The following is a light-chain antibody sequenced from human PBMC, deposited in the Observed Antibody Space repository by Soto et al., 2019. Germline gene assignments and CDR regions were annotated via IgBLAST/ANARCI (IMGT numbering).Light chain of an antibody. Sequence: EIVLTQSPATLSLSPGERATLSCRASQSIRSSLAWYQQRPGQAPRLLIYDASNRATGIPARFSGSGSGTDFTLTISSLEPEDFAAYYCQQRSNWPRFTFGPGTKVDI. CDR2: DAS. J-gene: IGKJ3*01. CDR3: QQRSNWPRFT. CDR1: QSIRSS. V-gene: IGKV3-11*01.